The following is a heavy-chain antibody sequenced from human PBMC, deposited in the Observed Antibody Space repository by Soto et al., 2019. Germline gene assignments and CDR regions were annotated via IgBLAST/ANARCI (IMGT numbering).Heavy chain of an antibody. J-gene: IGHJ4*02. V-gene: IGHV4-39*01. Sequence: QLQLRESGPGLVKPSETLSLTCHVSGASISTNYYWGWVRQTPGKGLEWIASIYSSGTTFYNPSLKSRVTMSIDTSKNELSLQLGSVTAADTAVFYCATRRGFSPRDYFDSWGQGILVTVSS. CDR3: ATRRGFSPRDYFDS. CDR2: IYSSGTT. D-gene: IGHD5-18*01. CDR1: GASISTNYY.